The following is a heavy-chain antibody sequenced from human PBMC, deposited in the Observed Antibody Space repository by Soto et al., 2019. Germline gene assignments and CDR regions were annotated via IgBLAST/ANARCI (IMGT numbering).Heavy chain of an antibody. V-gene: IGHV3-64*01. CDR1: GFTLSGYA. D-gene: IGHD3-9*01. Sequence: PGGSLRLSCAASGFTLSGYAVDWVRQAPGKGLEYVSGISSNSVGIYSANSVQGRFTISRDNAKNTLYLQMNSLRAEDTAVYYCARENPQVTLYYDIWTGYHTSYGMDVWGQGTTVTVSS. CDR3: ARENPQVTLYYDIWTGYHTSYGMDV. J-gene: IGHJ6*02. CDR2: ISSNSVGI.